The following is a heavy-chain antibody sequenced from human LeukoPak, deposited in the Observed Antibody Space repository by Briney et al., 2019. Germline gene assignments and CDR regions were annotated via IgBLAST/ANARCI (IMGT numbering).Heavy chain of an antibody. Sequence: PSETLSLTCAVYGGSFSGYYWSWIRQPPGKGLEWIGEINHSGSTNYNPSLKSRVTISVDTSKNQFSLKLSSVTAADTAVYYCARGFIPKRVTDNWFDPWGQGTLVTVSS. D-gene: IGHD4-11*01. V-gene: IGHV4-34*01. CDR3: ARGFIPKRVTDNWFDP. J-gene: IGHJ5*02. CDR1: GGSFSGYY. CDR2: INHSGST.